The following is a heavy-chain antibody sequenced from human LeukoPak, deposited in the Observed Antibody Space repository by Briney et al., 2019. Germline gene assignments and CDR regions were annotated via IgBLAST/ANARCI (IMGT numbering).Heavy chain of an antibody. J-gene: IGHJ4*02. V-gene: IGHV3-30*19. CDR3: ARVPANYDFWSGYFDY. D-gene: IGHD3-3*01. Sequence: PGGSLRLSCAASGFTFSSYGMHWVRQAPGKGLEWVAVISYDGSSKYYAGSVKGRFTISRDNSRNTLYLQMNSLRAEDTAVYYCARVPANYDFWSGYFDYWGQGTLVTVSS. CDR2: ISYDGSSK. CDR1: GFTFSSYG.